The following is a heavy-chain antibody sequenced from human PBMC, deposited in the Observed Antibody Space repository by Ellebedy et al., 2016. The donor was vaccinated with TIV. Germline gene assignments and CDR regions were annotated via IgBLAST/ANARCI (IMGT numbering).Heavy chain of an antibody. CDR3: ARQAGDYYSYHGMDV. CDR2: AYYRSRWVI. J-gene: IGHJ6*02. Sequence: MPSETLSLTCAMSGDSVSSNTAAWNWIRQPPSGGLEWLGRAYYRSRWVIDYAVSVRSRITINPDTSKNQFSLHLNSVTPEDTAIYYCARQAGDYYSYHGMDVWGRGTTVTVSS. D-gene: IGHD2-21*02. V-gene: IGHV6-1*01. CDR1: GDSVSSNTAA.